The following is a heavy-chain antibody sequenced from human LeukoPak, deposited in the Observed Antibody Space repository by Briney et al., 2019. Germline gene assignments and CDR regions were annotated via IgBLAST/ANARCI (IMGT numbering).Heavy chain of an antibody. D-gene: IGHD3-10*01. J-gene: IGHJ5*02. CDR2: ISGSGGST. CDR3: AKDKVVRGVREFDP. CDR1: GLTFSSYA. Sequence: GGSLRLSCAASGLTFSSYAMSWVRQAPGKGLEWVSAISGSGGSTYYADSVKGRFTISRDNSKNTLYLQMNSLRAEDTAVYYCAKDKVVRGVREFDPWGQGTLVTVSS. V-gene: IGHV3-23*01.